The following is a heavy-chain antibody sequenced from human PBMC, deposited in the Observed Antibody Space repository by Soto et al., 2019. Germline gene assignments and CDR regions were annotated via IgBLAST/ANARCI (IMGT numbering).Heavy chain of an antibody. V-gene: IGHV3-30*18. D-gene: IGHD3-22*01. CDR2: ISYDGSNK. CDR1: GLTFSSYG. Sequence: FLSLSCAASGLTFSSYGLHWVRQAPGKGLEWVAVISYDGSNKYYADSVKGRFTISRDNSKNTLYLQMNSLRAEDTAVYYCAKDGNYDSSGPDAFDIWGQGTMVTVSS. J-gene: IGHJ3*02. CDR3: AKDGNYDSSGPDAFDI.